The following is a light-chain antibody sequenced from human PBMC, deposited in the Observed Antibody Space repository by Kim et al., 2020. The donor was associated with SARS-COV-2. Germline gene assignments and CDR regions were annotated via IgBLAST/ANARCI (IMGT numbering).Light chain of an antibody. V-gene: IGLV1-51*01. CDR1: SSNIGNNY. J-gene: IGLJ3*02. Sequence: QSVLTQPPSVSAAPGQKVTISCSGGSSNIGNNYVSWFQQLPGTAPKLLIYDNIKRPSGIPDRFSGSKSGTSATLGITGLQTGDEADYYCGAWDSSLSAGVFGGGTQLTVL. CDR2: DNI. CDR3: GAWDSSLSAGV.